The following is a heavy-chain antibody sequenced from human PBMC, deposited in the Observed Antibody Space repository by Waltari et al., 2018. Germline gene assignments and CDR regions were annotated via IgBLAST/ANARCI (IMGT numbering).Heavy chain of an antibody. J-gene: IGHJ4*02. CDR2: IHGEGRGT. V-gene: IGHV3-74*01. D-gene: IGHD3-9*01. Sequence: EVQLVESGGGLVQPGGSLRLSCAASGFSFSSFWMHWVRQAPGKGVVWGARIHGEGRGTRYADSVEGRFTISRDNAKNTLYLQMNGLRVEDTAVYYCARGGHVDWLPPDYWGQGTLVTVSS. CDR3: ARGGHVDWLPPDY. CDR1: GFSFSSFW.